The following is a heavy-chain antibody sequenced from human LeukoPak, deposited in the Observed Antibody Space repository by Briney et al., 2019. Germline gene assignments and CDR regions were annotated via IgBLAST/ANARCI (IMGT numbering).Heavy chain of an antibody. CDR1: GYTFTNYH. V-gene: IGHV1-18*04. J-gene: IGHJ5*02. CDR2: ISAYNDNT. CDR3: ARKYSGYDSNWFDP. Sequence: ASVKVSCKASGYTFTNYHISWVRQAPGQGLEWXXXISAYNDNTNYAQKVQGRVTMTTDTSTSTAYMELRSLRSDDTAVYYCARKYSGYDSNWFDPWGQGTLVTVSS. D-gene: IGHD5-12*01.